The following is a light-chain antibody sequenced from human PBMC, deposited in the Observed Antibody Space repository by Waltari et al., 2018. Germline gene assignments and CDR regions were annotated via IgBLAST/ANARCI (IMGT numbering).Light chain of an antibody. Sequence: QSALTQPASVSGYPGQSITISCPGTSSDVGGYNSVPWYQQHPGKAPKLMIYDVTKRPSGVSDRFSGSKSGNTASLTISGLQAEDEADYYCNSYTSSSTLWVFGGGTKLTVL. CDR2: DVT. J-gene: IGLJ3*02. CDR1: SSDVGGYNS. CDR3: NSYTSSSTLWV. V-gene: IGLV2-14*01.